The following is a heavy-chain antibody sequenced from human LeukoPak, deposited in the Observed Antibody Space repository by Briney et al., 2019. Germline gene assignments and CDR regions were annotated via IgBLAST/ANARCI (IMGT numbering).Heavy chain of an antibody. CDR2: IYYSGSI. D-gene: IGHD3-22*01. Sequence: SETLSLICTVSGASISSYYWSWIRQPPGKGLEWIGDIYYSGSIKYNPSLKGRVTMSVDTSKNQFSLKLSSVTAADTAIYYCARENPSGYYNRPIDYWGQGTLVTVSS. J-gene: IGHJ4*02. V-gene: IGHV4-59*01. CDR1: GASISSYY. CDR3: ARENPSGYYNRPIDY.